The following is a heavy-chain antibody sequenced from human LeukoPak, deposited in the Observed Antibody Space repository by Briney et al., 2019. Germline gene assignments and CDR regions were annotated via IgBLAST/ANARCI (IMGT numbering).Heavy chain of an antibody. J-gene: IGHJ4*02. CDR1: GFTFSSYA. D-gene: IGHD3-22*01. V-gene: IGHV3-23*01. CDR2: ISGSGGST. Sequence: GGSLRLSCAAPGFTFSSYAMSWVRQAPGKGLEWVSAISGSGGSTYYADSVKGRFTISRDNSKNTLYLQMNSLRAEDTAVYYCAKDVGDDSSGYYYVRVFDYWGQGTLVTVSS. CDR3: AKDVGDDSSGYYYVRVFDY.